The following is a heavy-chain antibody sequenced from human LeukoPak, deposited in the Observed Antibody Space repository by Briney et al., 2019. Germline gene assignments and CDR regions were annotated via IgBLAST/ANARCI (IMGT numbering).Heavy chain of an antibody. Sequence: SETLSLTCTVSGASISSGRNYWGWIRQSPGKGLEWIASLYSSRTTHYNPSLTSRVTISVDMSKNQISLNLNSVSAADTAMYYCARGGGLRGRGISDALDIWGQGTVVIVSS. CDR2: LYSSRTT. CDR1: GASISSGRNY. V-gene: IGHV4-39*07. CDR3: ARGGGLRGRGISDALDI. D-gene: IGHD3-10*01. J-gene: IGHJ3*02.